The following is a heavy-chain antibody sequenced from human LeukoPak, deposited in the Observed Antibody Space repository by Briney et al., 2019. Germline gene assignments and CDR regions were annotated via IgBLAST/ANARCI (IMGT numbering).Heavy chain of an antibody. V-gene: IGHV1-18*01. Sequence: ASVKVTCKVSGYTFNNYGITWVRQAPGQGLEWMGWINDYNGNTNDAQKFQGRVTMNTDTSTSTANMELRSLKYDDTAVYYCAREGGSGSYYNGNDYWGQGTLVTVSS. J-gene: IGHJ4*02. CDR1: GYTFNNYG. CDR2: INDYNGNT. D-gene: IGHD3-10*01. CDR3: AREGGSGSYYNGNDY.